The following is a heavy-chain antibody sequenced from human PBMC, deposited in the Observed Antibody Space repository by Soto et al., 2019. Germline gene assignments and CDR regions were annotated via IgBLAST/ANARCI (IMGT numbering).Heavy chain of an antibody. J-gene: IGHJ4*02. Sequence: QVQLVESGGGVVQPGRSLRLSCSASGFTFSSYGMHWVRQAPGKGLEWVSGIWYDGSNAFHADSVKGRFTISRDNSKNTLYLQMNSLRAEDTAVYYCARDRSDLGWFGETLCGQGTLVTVSS. CDR3: ARDRSDLGWFGETL. CDR2: IWYDGSNA. V-gene: IGHV3-33*01. D-gene: IGHD3-10*01. CDR1: GFTFSSYG.